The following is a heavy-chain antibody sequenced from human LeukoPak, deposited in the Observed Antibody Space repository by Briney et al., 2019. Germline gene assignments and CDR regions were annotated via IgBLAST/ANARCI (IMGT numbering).Heavy chain of an antibody. J-gene: IGHJ5*02. D-gene: IGHD3-10*01. CDR2: IYYSGST. V-gene: IGHV4-30-4*01. CDR1: GGSISSGDYY. Sequence: SETLSLTCTVSGGSISSGDYYWSWIRQPPGKGLEWIGYIYYSGSTYYNPPLKSRVTISVDTSKNQFSLKLSSVTAADTAVYYCLGHYYGSGSYYRNWFDPWGQGTLVTVSS. CDR3: LGHYYGSGSYYRNWFDP.